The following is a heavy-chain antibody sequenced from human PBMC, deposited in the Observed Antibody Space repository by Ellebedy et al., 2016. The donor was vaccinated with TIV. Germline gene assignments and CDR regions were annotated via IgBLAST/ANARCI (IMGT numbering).Heavy chain of an antibody. CDR1: GFSFRSYW. V-gene: IGHV3-7*03. CDR2: INQGGSEK. CDR3: ARDGAYGDYSPGQYALDV. J-gene: IGHJ6*02. Sequence: GESLKISCGSSGFSFRSYWMTWVRQAPGKGLEWVANINQGGSEKHYVGTVKGRFTISRDNAKNSLYLQMNRLRVEDTAVYYCARDGAYGDYSPGQYALDVWGQGTTVTVS. D-gene: IGHD4-17*01.